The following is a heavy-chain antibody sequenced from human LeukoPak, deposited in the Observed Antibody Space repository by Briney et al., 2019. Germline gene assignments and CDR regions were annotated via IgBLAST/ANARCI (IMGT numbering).Heavy chain of an antibody. J-gene: IGHJ5*02. V-gene: IGHV3-11*01. CDR3: ATDGAGFDT. CDR2: ITIGGTNT. Sequence: PGGSLRLSCAAPGFTFSDYYMSWIRQPPGKGLEWLSYITIGGTNTHYADSVKGRFTVSRDNAKKSLYRQLNNLTPEDTAVYYRATDGAGFDTWGQGVLGTVSS. CDR1: GFTFSDYY.